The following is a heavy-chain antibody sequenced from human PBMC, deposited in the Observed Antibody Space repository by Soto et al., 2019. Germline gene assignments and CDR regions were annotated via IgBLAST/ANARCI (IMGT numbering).Heavy chain of an antibody. D-gene: IGHD4-17*01. CDR2: TYYRSKWYN. J-gene: IGHJ6*02. Sequence: SQTLSLTCAISGDSVSSNSAAWNWIRQSPSRGLEWLGRTYYRSKWYNDYAVSVKSRITINPDTSKNQFSLQLNSVTPEDTAVYYCARDQGTTVTTPGGYYYYYYGMDVWGQGTTVTVSS. CDR1: GDSVSSNSAA. CDR3: ARDQGTTVTTPGGYYYYYYGMDV. V-gene: IGHV6-1*01.